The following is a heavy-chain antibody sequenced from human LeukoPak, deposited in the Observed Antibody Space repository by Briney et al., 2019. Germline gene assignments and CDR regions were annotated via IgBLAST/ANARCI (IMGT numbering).Heavy chain of an antibody. CDR1: GVSFSGYY. J-gene: IGHJ3*02. CDR2: INHSGST. Sequence: SETLSLTCAVYGVSFSGYYWSWIRQPPGKGREWIGEINHSGSTNYNPSLKSRVTISVDTSKNQFSLKLSSVTAADTAVYYCARRRWLQFRGAFDIWGQGTMVTVSS. V-gene: IGHV4-34*01. D-gene: IGHD5-24*01. CDR3: ARRRWLQFRGAFDI.